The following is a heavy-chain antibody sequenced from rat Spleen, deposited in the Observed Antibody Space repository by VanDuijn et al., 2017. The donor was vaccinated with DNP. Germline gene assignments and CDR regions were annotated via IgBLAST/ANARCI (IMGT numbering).Heavy chain of an antibody. J-gene: IGHJ2*01. CDR3: TSNPHIRTAAPFDY. Sequence: EVLLVESGGGLVQPGRSLKLSCAASGFIFSNYGMAWVRQSPTKGLEWVASITIGGENSYYRDSVKVRFTISRDNAKNTLYLQMDSLTSEHTATYYCTSNPHIRTAAPFDYWGQGVMVTVSS. D-gene: IGHD3-8*01. CDR1: GFIFSNYG. CDR2: ITIGGENS. V-gene: IGHV5S13*01.